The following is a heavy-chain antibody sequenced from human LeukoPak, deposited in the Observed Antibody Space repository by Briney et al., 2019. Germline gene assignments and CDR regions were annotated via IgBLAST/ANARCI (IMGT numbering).Heavy chain of an antibody. Sequence: GGSLRLSCAASGFTFSSYAMSWVRQAPGKGLEWVSAISGSGGSTYYADSVKGRFTISRDNSKNTLYLQMSSLRAEDTAVYYCANLPLRYSSSWYPFDYWGQGTLVTVSS. CDR2: ISGSGGST. J-gene: IGHJ4*02. V-gene: IGHV3-23*01. CDR1: GFTFSSYA. CDR3: ANLPLRYSSSWYPFDY. D-gene: IGHD6-13*01.